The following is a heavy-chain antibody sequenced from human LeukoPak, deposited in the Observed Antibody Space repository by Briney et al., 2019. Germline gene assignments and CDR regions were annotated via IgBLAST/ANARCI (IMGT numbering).Heavy chain of an antibody. Sequence: GGSLRLSCAASGVTFSSYAMTLVRQAPGKGLEWVSAISASGGNSYYADSVKGRFTTFRDNSQKTLFLQMTSLRAEDTAVYYCAKGDYDRSGTFDCWGQGTLVTVSS. J-gene: IGHJ4*02. CDR1: GVTFSSYA. V-gene: IGHV3-23*01. CDR3: AKGDYDRSGTFDC. D-gene: IGHD3-22*01. CDR2: ISASGGNS.